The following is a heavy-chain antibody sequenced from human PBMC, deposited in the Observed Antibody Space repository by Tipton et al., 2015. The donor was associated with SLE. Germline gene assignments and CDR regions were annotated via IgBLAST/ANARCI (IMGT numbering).Heavy chain of an antibody. CDR2: IYTSGST. Sequence: LRLSCTVSGGSISSGSYYWSWIRQPAGKGLEWIGRIYTSGSTNYNPSLKSRVTISVDTSKNQFSLKLSSVTAADTAVYYCARGLSYYDILTGYYYYYMDVWGKGTTVTVSS. V-gene: IGHV4-61*02. D-gene: IGHD3-9*01. J-gene: IGHJ6*03. CDR1: GGSISSGSYY. CDR3: ARGLSYYDILTGYYYYYMDV.